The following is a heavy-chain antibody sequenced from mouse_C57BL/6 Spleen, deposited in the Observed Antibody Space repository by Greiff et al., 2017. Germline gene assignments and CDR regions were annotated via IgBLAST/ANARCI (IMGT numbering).Heavy chain of an antibody. Sequence: QVQLQQSGAELARPGASVKLSCKASGYNFTSYGISWVKQRTGQGLEWIGEIYPRSGNTYYNEKFKGKATLTADKSSSTAYMELRSLTSEDSAVYFCARRGDYDPFAYWGQGTLVTVSA. CDR1: GYNFTSYG. V-gene: IGHV1-81*01. CDR2: IYPRSGNT. D-gene: IGHD2-4*01. CDR3: ARRGDYDPFAY. J-gene: IGHJ3*01.